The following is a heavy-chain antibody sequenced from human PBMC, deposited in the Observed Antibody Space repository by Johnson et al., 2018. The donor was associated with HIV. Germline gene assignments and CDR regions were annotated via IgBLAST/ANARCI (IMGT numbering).Heavy chain of an antibody. CDR3: AKEGNYNFWSGYHHDAFDI. D-gene: IGHD3-3*01. Sequence: QVQLVESGGGVVQPGGSLRLSCAESGFTFSNYGMHWVRQAPGKGLEWVAFIRYDGSNKYYADSVKGRFTISRDNSKNTLYLQMNSLRAEDTAVYYCAKEGNYNFWSGYHHDAFDIWGQGTMVTVSS. V-gene: IGHV3-30*02. CDR1: GFTFSNYG. CDR2: IRYDGSNK. J-gene: IGHJ3*02.